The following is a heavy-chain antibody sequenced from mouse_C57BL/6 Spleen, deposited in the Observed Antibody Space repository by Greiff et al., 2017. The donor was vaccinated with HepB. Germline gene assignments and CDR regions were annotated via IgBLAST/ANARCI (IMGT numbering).Heavy chain of an antibody. Sequence: QVQLQQPGAELVMPGASVKLSCKASGYTFTSYWMHWVKQRPGQGLEWIGEIDPSDSYTNYNQKFKGKSTLTVDKSSSTAYMQLSSLTSEDSAVYYCSSSGGYYLVYWGQGTTLTVSS. V-gene: IGHV1-69*01. J-gene: IGHJ2*01. CDR3: SSSGGYYLVY. CDR2: IDPSDSYT. D-gene: IGHD3-1*01. CDR1: GYTFTSYW.